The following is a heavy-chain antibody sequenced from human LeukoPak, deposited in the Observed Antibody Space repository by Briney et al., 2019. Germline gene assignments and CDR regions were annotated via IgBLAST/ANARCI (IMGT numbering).Heavy chain of an antibody. V-gene: IGHV3-53*04. CDR1: GFTVSSNY. Sequence: GGSLRLSCAASGFTVSSNYMTWVRQAPGKGLEWVSVIYSGGSTYYADSVKGRFTISRHNSKNTLYLQMNSLRAEDTAVYYCARDLVGATAQWGQGTLVTVSS. D-gene: IGHD1-26*01. CDR3: ARDLVGATAQ. J-gene: IGHJ4*02. CDR2: IYSGGST.